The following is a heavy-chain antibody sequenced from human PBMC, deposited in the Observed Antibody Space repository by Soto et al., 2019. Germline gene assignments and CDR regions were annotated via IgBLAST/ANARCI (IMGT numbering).Heavy chain of an antibody. V-gene: IGHV3-33*01. CDR3: VRDVWEMTTETTPEY. CDR2: IWADGSKK. D-gene: IGHD4-17*01. CDR1: GFTLTSHG. J-gene: IGHJ4*02. Sequence: QVQLVESGGGVVQPGRSLRLSCAASGFTLTSHGMHWVRQAPGKGLEWVEVIWADGSKKYYAESVRGRFTISKDNSNNSPYLQMNSLRAEDTAVYYCVRDVWEMTTETTPEYWGQGSLVTVSS.